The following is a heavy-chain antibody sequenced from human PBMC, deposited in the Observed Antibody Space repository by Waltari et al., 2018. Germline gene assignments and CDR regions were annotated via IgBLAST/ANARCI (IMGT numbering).Heavy chain of an antibody. CDR2: INHSGST. J-gene: IGHJ3*02. CDR1: GGSFSGYY. CDR3: ARGSLLDAFDI. V-gene: IGHV4-34*01. D-gene: IGHD2-15*01. Sequence: QVQLQQWGAGLLKPSETLSLTCAVYGGSFSGYYWSWIRQPPGKGLEWIGEINHSGSTNYNPSLKSRVTISVDTSKNQFSLKLSSVTAADTAVYYCARGSLLDAFDIWGQGTMVTVSS.